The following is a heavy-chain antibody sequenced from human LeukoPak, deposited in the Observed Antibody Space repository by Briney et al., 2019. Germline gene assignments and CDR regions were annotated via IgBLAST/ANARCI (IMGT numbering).Heavy chain of an antibody. D-gene: IGHD5-24*01. J-gene: IGHJ4*02. CDR3: ARGREMATIRGAFDY. V-gene: IGHV1-2*02. Sequence: ASVTVFCKASGYTFTGYYMHWLRQAPGQGLEWMGWINPNSGGTNYAQKFQGRVTMTRDTSISTAYMELSRLRSDDTAVYYCARGREMATIRGAFDYWGQGTLVTVSS. CDR2: INPNSGGT. CDR1: GYTFTGYY.